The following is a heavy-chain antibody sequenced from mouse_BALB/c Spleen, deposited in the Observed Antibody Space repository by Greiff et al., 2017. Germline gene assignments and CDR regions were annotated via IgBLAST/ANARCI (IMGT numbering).Heavy chain of an antibody. D-gene: IGHD1-2*01. CDR2: ISYSGST. CDR1: GYSITSDYA. Sequence: EVKLVESGPGLVKPSQSLSLTCTVTGYSITSDYAWNWIRQFPGNKLEWMGYISYSGSTSYNPSLKSRISITRDTSKNQFFLQLNSVTTEDTATYYCARETTAFDYWGQGTTLTVSS. V-gene: IGHV3-2*02. CDR3: ARETTAFDY. J-gene: IGHJ2*01.